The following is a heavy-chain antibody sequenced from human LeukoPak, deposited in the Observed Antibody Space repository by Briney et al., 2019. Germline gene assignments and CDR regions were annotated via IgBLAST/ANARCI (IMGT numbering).Heavy chain of an antibody. V-gene: IGHV3-38-3*01. D-gene: IGHD3-3*01. CDR1: GFTVSSNE. Sequence: GGSLRLFCAASGFTVSSNELSWVRQAPGKGLEWVSSISGGSTYYADSRKGRFTISRDNSKNTLHLQMNSLKTEDTAVYYCTRDGIPETNWSGYYIDYWGQGTLVTVSS. J-gene: IGHJ4*02. CDR2: ISGGST. CDR3: TRDGIPETNWSGYYIDY.